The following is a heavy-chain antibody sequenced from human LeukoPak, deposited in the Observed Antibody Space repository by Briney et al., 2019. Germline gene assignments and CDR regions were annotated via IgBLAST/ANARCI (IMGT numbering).Heavy chain of an antibody. CDR1: GFTFSSYW. D-gene: IGHD3-10*01. J-gene: IGHJ4*02. V-gene: IGHV3-7*01. CDR2: INQDGSEK. Sequence: GGSLRLSCAASGFTFSSYWITWVRQAPGKGLECVANINQDGSEKYCVDSVKGRFTISIDNAKNSLYLQMNSLRAEDTAVYYCARDRGLLGSGSYYKGVRFDYWGQGTLVTVSS. CDR3: ARDRGLLGSGSYYKGVRFDY.